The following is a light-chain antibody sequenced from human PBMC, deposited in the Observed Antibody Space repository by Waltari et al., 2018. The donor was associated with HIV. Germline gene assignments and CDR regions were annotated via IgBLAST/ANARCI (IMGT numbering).Light chain of an antibody. V-gene: IGLV1-47*01. CDR1: SPNIGSIS. J-gene: IGLJ3*02. CDR2: RNN. Sequence: QSVLTQPPSASGTPGQSVTISCPGSSPNIGSISVYWYQQPPEPAPKRPIYRNNQRPSGVPDRLSSIKSGNSASLAISGLRSEDEADDYCAAWNDNLRGWVFGGGSKLTIL. CDR3: AAWNDNLRGWV.